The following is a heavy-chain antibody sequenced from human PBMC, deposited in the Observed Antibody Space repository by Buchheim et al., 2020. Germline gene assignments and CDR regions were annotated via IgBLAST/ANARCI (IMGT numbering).Heavy chain of an antibody. Sequence: EVQLLESGGGLVQPGGSLRLSCAASGFTFSDYAMNWVRQAPGKGLEWVSAISNSGGGTYYAESVKGRFTISRDNSKNTLYLQMNSLRAEDTAIYYCAKDPRRGPDDLHYWGQGTL. V-gene: IGHV3-23*01. CDR2: ISNSGGGT. J-gene: IGHJ4*02. CDR3: AKDPRRGPDDLHY. CDR1: GFTFSDYA. D-gene: IGHD1-1*01.